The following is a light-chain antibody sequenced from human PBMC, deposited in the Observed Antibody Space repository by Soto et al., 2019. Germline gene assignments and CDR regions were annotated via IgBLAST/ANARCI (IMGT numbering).Light chain of an antibody. CDR1: SSDVGAYNY. Sequence: QSALTQPPSASGSPGQSVTIYCTGTSSDVGAYNYVSWYQQHAGKAPKLVIYEVTKRPSGVPDRFSGSKSANTASLTVSGLQAEDEADYYCSSFASSNTSVFGAGTKLTVL. V-gene: IGLV2-8*01. J-gene: IGLJ3*02. CDR3: SSFASSNTSV. CDR2: EVT.